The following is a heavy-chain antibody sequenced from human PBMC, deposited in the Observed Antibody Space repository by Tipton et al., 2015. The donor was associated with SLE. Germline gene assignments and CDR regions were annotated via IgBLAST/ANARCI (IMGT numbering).Heavy chain of an antibody. CDR2: ISYSGGA. CDR1: GGSINSDY. J-gene: IGHJ3*02. D-gene: IGHD6-19*01. CDR3: ARHDGQWDAFDI. Sequence: TLSLTCTVSGGSINSDYWSWIRQPPGKGLEWIGDISYSGGASYNPSLKSRLIISVDTSKNQFSLRLHSVTPADTAVYYCARHDGQWDAFDIWGQGTMVTVSS. V-gene: IGHV4-59*08.